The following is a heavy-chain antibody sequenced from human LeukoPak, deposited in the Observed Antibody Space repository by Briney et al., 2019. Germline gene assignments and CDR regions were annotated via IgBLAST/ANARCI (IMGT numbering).Heavy chain of an antibody. Sequence: GGSLRLSCAASGFTFSSYGMHWVRQAPGKGLEWVAVISYDGSDKFYTDSVKGRFTISRDNSKDTLYLQMNSLRPEDTAVYYCAKGGYYYGSSGYHYAGGDYWGQGTLVTVSS. D-gene: IGHD3-22*01. V-gene: IGHV3-30*18. CDR1: GFTFSSYG. CDR3: AKGGYYYGSSGYHYAGGDY. CDR2: ISYDGSDK. J-gene: IGHJ4*02.